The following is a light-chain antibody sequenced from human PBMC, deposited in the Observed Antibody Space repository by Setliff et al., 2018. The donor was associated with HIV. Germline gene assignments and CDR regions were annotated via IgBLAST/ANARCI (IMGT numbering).Light chain of an antibody. V-gene: IGLV1-40*01. J-gene: IGLJ1*01. CDR1: TYNVGAGYD. CDR3: QSYDSSLRGYV. CDR2: RNN. Sequence: VLTQPPSVSGAPGQRVTISCTGSTYNVGAGYDVHWFQQLPGAAPKTLIYRNNNRPSGVPDRFSGSKSGTSASLAITGLQAEDEVDYYCQSYDSSLRGYVFGTGTKGTV.